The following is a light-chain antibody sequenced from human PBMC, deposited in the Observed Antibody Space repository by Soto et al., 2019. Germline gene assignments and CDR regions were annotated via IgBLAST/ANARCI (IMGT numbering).Light chain of an antibody. CDR1: QSVSSY. CDR3: QQRSNWPLYT. V-gene: IGKV3-11*01. J-gene: IGKJ2*01. Sequence: EIVLTQSPATPSLSPGERATLSCRVSQSVSSYLASYQQKPGQAPRLLIYDASNRATGIPARFSGSGSGTDFTLTISILEPEDFSVYDCQQRSNWPLYTFGQGTKLEIK. CDR2: DAS.